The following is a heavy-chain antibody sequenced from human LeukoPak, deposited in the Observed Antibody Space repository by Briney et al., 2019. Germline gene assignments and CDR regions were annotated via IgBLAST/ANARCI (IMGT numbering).Heavy chain of an antibody. D-gene: IGHD3-22*01. V-gene: IGHV4-30-4*01. CDR1: GVSISSGDYY. CDR3: ARPYYYDSRIDP. J-gene: IGHJ5*02. CDR2: MYYSGST. Sequence: SQTLSLTCTVSGVSISSGDYYWSWIRQPPGKGLEWIAYMYYSGSTYYNPSLKSRVTMSADTSKNQLSLKLSSVTAADTVVYYCARPYYYDSRIDPWGQGILVTVSS.